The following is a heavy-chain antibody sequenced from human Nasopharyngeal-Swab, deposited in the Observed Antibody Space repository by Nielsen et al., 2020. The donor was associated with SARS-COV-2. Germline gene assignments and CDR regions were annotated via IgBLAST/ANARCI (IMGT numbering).Heavy chain of an antibody. CDR1: GGSISSYY. D-gene: IGHD7-27*01. CDR2: IYYSGST. CDR3: ARPSLGIGYAFDI. J-gene: IGHJ3*02. V-gene: IGHV4-59*01. Sequence: SETLSLTCTVSGGSISSYYWSWIRQPPGKGLEWIGYIYYSGSTNYNPSLKSRVTISVDTSKNQFSLKLSSVTAADTAVYYCARPSLGIGYAFDIWGQGTMVTVSS.